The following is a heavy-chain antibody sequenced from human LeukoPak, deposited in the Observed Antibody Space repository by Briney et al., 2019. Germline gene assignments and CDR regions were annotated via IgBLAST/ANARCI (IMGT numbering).Heavy chain of an antibody. CDR2: IYYPGST. Sequence: PSETLSLTCTASGGSINNYYWSWLRQPPGKGLEWIGYIYYPGSTTYNPSLKSRVTFSVDTSKNQFSLKLNSVTAADTAVYYCARGGDYGDLRYFDYWGQGTLVTVSS. CDR1: GGSINNYY. CDR3: ARGGDYGDLRYFDY. D-gene: IGHD4-17*01. V-gene: IGHV4-59*01. J-gene: IGHJ4*02.